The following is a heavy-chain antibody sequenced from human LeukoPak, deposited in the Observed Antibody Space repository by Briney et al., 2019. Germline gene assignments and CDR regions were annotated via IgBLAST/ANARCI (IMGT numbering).Heavy chain of an antibody. J-gene: IGHJ6*02. Sequence: GASVKVSCKASGGTFSSYAISWVRQAPGQGLEWMGRIILILGIANYAQKFQGRVTITADKSTSTAYMELSSLRSEDTAVYYCARAPMVRGLGMDVWGQGTTVTVSS. CDR3: ARAPMVRGLGMDV. D-gene: IGHD3-10*01. CDR1: GGTFSSYA. V-gene: IGHV1-69*04. CDR2: IILILGIA.